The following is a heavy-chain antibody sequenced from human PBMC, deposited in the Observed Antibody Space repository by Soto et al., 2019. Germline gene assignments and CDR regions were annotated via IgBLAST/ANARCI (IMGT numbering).Heavy chain of an antibody. CDR2: ISSSGSTI. Sequence: GGSLRLSCASSGFTFSDYYMSWIRQAPGKGLEWVSYISSSGSTIYYADSVKGRFTISRDNTKNSLYLQMNSLRAEDTAVYYCARLGFGGVIAPFDPWGQGTLVTVSS. CDR1: GFTFSDYY. J-gene: IGHJ5*02. D-gene: IGHD3-16*02. CDR3: ARLGFGGVIAPFDP. V-gene: IGHV3-11*01.